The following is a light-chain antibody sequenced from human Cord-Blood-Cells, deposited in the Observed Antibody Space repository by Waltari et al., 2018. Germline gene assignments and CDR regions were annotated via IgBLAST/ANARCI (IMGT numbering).Light chain of an antibody. Sequence: DIVMTQSPDSLAVSLGERATINCKSSQSVLYSSNNKNYLAWYQQKPGQPPKLLIYCASTRESGVPDRFSGSGSGTDFTRTSSSLQAEDVAVYYCQQYYSTPFTFGPGTKVDIK. CDR2: CAS. J-gene: IGKJ3*01. V-gene: IGKV4-1*01. CDR1: QSVLYSSNNKNY. CDR3: QQYYSTPFT.